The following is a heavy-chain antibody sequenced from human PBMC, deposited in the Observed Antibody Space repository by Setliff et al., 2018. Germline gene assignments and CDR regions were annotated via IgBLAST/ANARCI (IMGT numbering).Heavy chain of an antibody. CDR2: INHSGST. V-gene: IGHV4-34*01. CDR1: GGSISSHY. Sequence: PSETLSLTCTVSGGSISSHYWGWVRQPPGKGLEWIGEINHSGSTNYNPSLKSRVTISVDTSKNQLSLTLSSVTAADTAVYYCVREGYSEYFQDWGRGTLVTVSS. J-gene: IGHJ1*01. CDR3: VREGYSEYFQD. D-gene: IGHD1-1*01.